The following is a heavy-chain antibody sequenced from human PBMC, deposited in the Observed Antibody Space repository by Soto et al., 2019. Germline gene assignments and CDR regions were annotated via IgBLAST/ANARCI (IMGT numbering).Heavy chain of an antibody. D-gene: IGHD3-22*01. CDR1: GGTFSSYA. V-gene: IGHV1-69*13. Sequence: VKVSCKASGGTFSSYAISWVRQAPGQGLEWMGGIIPIFGTANYAQKFQGRVTITADESTSTAYMELSSLRSEDTAGYYCARDSEDSSGPIRGAFDIWGQGTMVTVSS. CDR3: ARDSEDSSGPIRGAFDI. J-gene: IGHJ3*02. CDR2: IIPIFGTA.